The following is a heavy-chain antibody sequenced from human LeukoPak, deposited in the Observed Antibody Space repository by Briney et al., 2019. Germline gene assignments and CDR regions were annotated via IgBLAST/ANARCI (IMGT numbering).Heavy chain of an antibody. J-gene: IGHJ4*02. Sequence: PGGSLRLSCAASGFTFSSYAMSWIRQAPGKGLEWVSSISGGSRTINYADSVKGRFTTSRDNAKNSLYLQVNSLRAEDTAVYYCARAGQSDYWGQGTLVTVSS. V-gene: IGHV3-48*04. CDR3: ARAGQSDY. CDR2: ISGGSRTI. CDR1: GFTFSSYA.